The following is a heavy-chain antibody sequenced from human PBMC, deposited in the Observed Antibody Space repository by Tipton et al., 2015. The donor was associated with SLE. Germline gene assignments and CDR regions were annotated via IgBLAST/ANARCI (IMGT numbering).Heavy chain of an antibody. V-gene: IGHV4-34*01. CDR2: ITRRGKT. J-gene: IGHJ5*02. CDR1: DGTLSNYY. D-gene: IGHD4-23*01. CDR3: ARGGTGDGRNPFDP. Sequence: TLSLTCAVHDGTLSNYYWSWFRRTPGRGLEWIGEITRRGKTNYNPSLKSRVTISVDTSKNHYYLNQKAVTAADTAVYYCARGGTGDGRNPFDPWGQGTLVTVSS.